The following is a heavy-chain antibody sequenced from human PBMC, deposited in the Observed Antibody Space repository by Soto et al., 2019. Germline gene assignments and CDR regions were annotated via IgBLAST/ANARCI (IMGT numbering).Heavy chain of an antibody. D-gene: IGHD6-13*01. CDR2: INHSGST. Sequence: QVQLQQWGAGLLKPSETLSLTCAVYGESFSGYYWSWIRQPPGKGLEWIGEINHSGSTNYNPSLKSRVTISVDTSKNQFSLKLSSVSAADTAVDYCARGDFGMALIAAAGTERRVVAPWGQGTLVTVSS. J-gene: IGHJ5*02. CDR3: ARGDFGMALIAAAGTERRVVAP. V-gene: IGHV4-34*01. CDR1: GESFSGYY.